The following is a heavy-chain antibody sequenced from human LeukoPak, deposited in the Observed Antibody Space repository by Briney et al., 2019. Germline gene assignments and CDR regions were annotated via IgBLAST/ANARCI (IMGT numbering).Heavy chain of an antibody. CDR1: GGSISSGGYY. J-gene: IGHJ6*02. CDR3: ARAPIRFLEWRNYYYYDMDV. CDR2: IYYSGST. Sequence: SETLSLTCTVSGGSISSGGYYWSWIRQHPGKGLEWIGYIYYSGSTYYNPSLKSRVTISVDTSKNQFSLKLSSVTAADTAVYYCARAPIRFLEWRNYYYYDMDVWGQGTTVTVSS. V-gene: IGHV4-31*03. D-gene: IGHD3-3*01.